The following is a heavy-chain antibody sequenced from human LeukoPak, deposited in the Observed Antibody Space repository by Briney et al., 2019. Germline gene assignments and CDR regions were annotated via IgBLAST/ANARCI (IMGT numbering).Heavy chain of an antibody. CDR2: VYYSGRT. V-gene: IGHV4-59*01. CDR3: ARSPAATDDAFDI. CDR1: GDSISSYY. Sequence: SETLSLTCTVSGDSISSYYWSWIRQPPGKGLEWIGYVYYSGRTNNNPSLKSRVTMSVDTFKHQFSLNLSSVTAADTAVYYCARSPAATDDAFDIWGQGTMVTVSS. J-gene: IGHJ3*02. D-gene: IGHD6-13*01.